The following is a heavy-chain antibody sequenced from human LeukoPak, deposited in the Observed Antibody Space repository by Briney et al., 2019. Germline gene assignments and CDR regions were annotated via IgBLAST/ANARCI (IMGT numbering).Heavy chain of an antibody. D-gene: IGHD2-15*01. Sequence: GASVKVSCKASGGTFSSYAISWVRQAPGQGLEWMGGIIPIFGTANYAQKFQGRVTITADESTSTAYMELSSLRSEDTAVYYCARDCSGGSCSADYWGQGTLVTVSS. J-gene: IGHJ4*02. CDR1: GGTFSSYA. V-gene: IGHV1-69*13. CDR2: IIPIFGTA. CDR3: ARDCSGGSCSADY.